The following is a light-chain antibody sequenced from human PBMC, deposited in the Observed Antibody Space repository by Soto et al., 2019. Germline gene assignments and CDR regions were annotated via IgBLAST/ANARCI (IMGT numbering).Light chain of an antibody. CDR3: HQYSSSPPDCT. Sequence: EILLTQSPGTLSLSPGERATLSCRASQSISSNYLAWYQQRPGQAPRLLIFGASYRATGIPDRFSGSGSGTDFTLTISRLEPEDFAVYYCHQYSSSPPDCTFGPGTRVDSK. J-gene: IGKJ3*01. CDR1: QSISSNY. V-gene: IGKV3-20*01. CDR2: GAS.